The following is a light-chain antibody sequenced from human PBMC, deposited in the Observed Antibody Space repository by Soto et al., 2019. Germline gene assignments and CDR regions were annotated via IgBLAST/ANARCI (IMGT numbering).Light chain of an antibody. J-gene: IGLJ2*01. V-gene: IGLV2-14*01. CDR3: SSYTSSSTVV. CDR2: EVS. CDR1: TSDVGGYNF. Sequence: QSALTQPASVSGSPGQSITISCTGSTSDVGGYNFVSWYRQHPGKAPKLMIYEVSNRPSGVSNRFSGSKSGNTASLTISGIQAEDEADYYCSSYTSSSTVVFGGGTKLTVL.